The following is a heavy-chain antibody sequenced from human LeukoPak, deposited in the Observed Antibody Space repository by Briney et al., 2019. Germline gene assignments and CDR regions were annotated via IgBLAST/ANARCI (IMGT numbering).Heavy chain of an antibody. CDR3: ARSYYYDSSHFDY. CDR1: GFTFSSYA. V-gene: IGHV3-30-3*01. D-gene: IGHD3-22*01. CDR2: ISYDGSNK. Sequence: GGSLRLSCAASGFTFSSYAMHWVRHAPGKGLEWVAVISYDGSNKYYADSVKGRFTISRDNSKNTLYLQMNSLRDEDTAVYYCARSYYYDSSHFDYWGQGTLVTVSS. J-gene: IGHJ4*02.